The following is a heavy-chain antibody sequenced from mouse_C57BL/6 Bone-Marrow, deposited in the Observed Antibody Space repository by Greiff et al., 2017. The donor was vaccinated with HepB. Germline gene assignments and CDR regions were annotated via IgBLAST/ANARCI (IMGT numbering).Heavy chain of an antibody. J-gene: IGHJ3*01. CDR3: ARRYGNYGFAY. D-gene: IGHD2-1*01. V-gene: IGHV5-4*01. CDR2: ISDGGSYT. CDR1: GFTFSSYA. Sequence: EVQLQESGGGLVKPGGSLKLSCAASGFTFSSYAMSWVRQTPEKRLEWVATISDGGSYTYYPDNVKGRFTISRDNAKNNLYLQMSHLKSEDTAMYYCARRYGNYGFAYWCQGTLVTVSA.